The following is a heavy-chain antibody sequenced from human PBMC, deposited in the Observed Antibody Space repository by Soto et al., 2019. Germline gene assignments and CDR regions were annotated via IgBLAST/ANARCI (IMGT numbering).Heavy chain of an antibody. J-gene: IGHJ6*02. V-gene: IGHV1-2*02. CDR1: GYTFTAYY. Sequence: ASVKVSCKPSGYTFTAYYMHWVRQAPGQGLEWMGWINPNSGGTNYAQKFQGRVTMTRDTSISTAYMELSRLRSDDTAVYYCARDLIWNYSNYPYYYYYYGMDVWGQGTTVTVSS. CDR3: ARDLIWNYSNYPYYYYYYGMDV. CDR2: INPNSGGT. D-gene: IGHD4-4*01.